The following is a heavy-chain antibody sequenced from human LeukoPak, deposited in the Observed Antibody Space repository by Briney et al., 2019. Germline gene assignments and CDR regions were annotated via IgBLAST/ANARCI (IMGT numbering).Heavy chain of an antibody. D-gene: IGHD2-15*01. V-gene: IGHV4-59*08. Sequence: SETLSLTCTVSGGSISSYYWSWIRQPPGKGLEWIGYIYYSGSTYSNPSLQSRVTISVDTTKNQFSLKLNSVTAADTAVYYCASFYCSGGSCYQYYSYYYMDVWGKGTTVTISS. CDR3: ASFYCSGGSCYQYYSYYYMDV. J-gene: IGHJ6*03. CDR2: IYYSGST. CDR1: GGSISSYY.